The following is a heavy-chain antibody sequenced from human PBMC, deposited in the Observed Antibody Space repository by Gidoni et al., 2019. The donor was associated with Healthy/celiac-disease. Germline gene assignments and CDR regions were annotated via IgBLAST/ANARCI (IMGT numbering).Heavy chain of an antibody. CDR2: IYYSGST. CDR3: ARVYGDYGLDY. V-gene: IGHV4-59*11. J-gene: IGHJ4*02. D-gene: IGHD4-17*01. CDR1: VGSISSHY. Sequence: QVQLQEPRPGLVKPSETLSLTCPVSVGSISSHYSSWIRQPPGKGLEWIGYIYYSGSTNYNPSLKSRVTISVDTSKNQFSLKLSSVTAADTAVYYCARVYGDYGLDYWGQGTLVTVSS.